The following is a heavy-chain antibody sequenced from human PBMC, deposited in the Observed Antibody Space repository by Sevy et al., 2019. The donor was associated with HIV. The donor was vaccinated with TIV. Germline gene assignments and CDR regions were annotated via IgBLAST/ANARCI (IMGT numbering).Heavy chain of an antibody. Sequence: GGSLRLSCTASGFTFGDYAMSWVRQAPGKGLEWVGFIRSKAYGGTTEYAASVKGRFTISRDDSKSIAYLQMNSLKTEDTAVYYCTREFPYYYDSSGYYNDYWGQGTLVTVSS. CDR3: TREFPYYYDSSGYYNDY. CDR2: IRSKAYGGTT. J-gene: IGHJ4*02. V-gene: IGHV3-49*04. D-gene: IGHD3-22*01. CDR1: GFTFGDYA.